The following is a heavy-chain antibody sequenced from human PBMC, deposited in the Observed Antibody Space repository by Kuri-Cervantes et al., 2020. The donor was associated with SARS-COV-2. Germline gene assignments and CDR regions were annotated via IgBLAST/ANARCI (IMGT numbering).Heavy chain of an antibody. CDR1: GGSISSSSYY. CDR3: ARLPSYYYYGMDV. CDR2: IYYSGST. J-gene: IGHJ6*02. V-gene: IGHV4-39*01. Sequence: SETLSLTCTVSGGSISSSSYYWGWIRQPPGKGLEWIESIYYSGSTYYNPSLKSRVTISVDTSKNQFSLKLSSVTAADTAVYYCARLPSYYYYGMDVWGQGTTVTVSS.